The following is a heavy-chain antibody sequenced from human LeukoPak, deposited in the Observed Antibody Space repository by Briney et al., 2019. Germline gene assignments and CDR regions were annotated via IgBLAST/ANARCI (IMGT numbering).Heavy chain of an antibody. CDR3: ARGQGLTAPPPYGLDV. CDR2: IIPVLNIT. D-gene: IGHD5-18*01. J-gene: IGHJ6*02. Sequence: SVKVSCKTSGGTFSSSAITWVRQAPGQGLEWMGRIIPVLNITRYTQKFQGRVTITADTSTSTVYMELSSLRSEETAVYYCARGQGLTAPPPYGLDVWGQGTTVIVSS. CDR1: GGTFSSSA. V-gene: IGHV1-69*04.